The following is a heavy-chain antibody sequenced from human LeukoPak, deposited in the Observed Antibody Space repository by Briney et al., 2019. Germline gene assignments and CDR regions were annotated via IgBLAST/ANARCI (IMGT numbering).Heavy chain of an antibody. CDR3: ARGKIRVGARRLMDV. D-gene: IGHD1-26*01. CDR2: IYYSGST. Sequence: SQTLSLTCTVSGGSISSGGYYWSWIRQHPGKGLEWIGYIYYSGSTYYNPSLKSRVTISVDTSKNQFSLKLNSVTAADTAVYYCARGKIRVGARRLMDVWGHGTTVTVSS. V-gene: IGHV4-31*03. CDR1: GGSISSGGYY. J-gene: IGHJ6*02.